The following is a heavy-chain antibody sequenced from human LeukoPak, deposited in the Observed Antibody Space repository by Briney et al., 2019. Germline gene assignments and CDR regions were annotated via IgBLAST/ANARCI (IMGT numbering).Heavy chain of an antibody. CDR2: ISYDGSNK. CDR3: AKGSKAVLFTRDHYMDV. V-gene: IGHV3-30*18. D-gene: IGHD6-19*01. Sequence: GRSLRLSCAASEFTFSSHGMHWVRQAPGKGLEWVAVISYDGSNKYYADSVRGRFTISRDNSKNTLYLQMNSLRAEDTAVYFCAKGSKAVLFTRDHYMDVWGKGTTVTISS. CDR1: EFTFSSHG. J-gene: IGHJ6*03.